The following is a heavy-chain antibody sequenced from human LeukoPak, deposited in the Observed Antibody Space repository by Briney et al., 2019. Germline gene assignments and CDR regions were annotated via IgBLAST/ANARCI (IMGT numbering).Heavy chain of an antibody. J-gene: IGHJ4*02. D-gene: IGHD3-10*01. CDR3: ARDLYYGSGVVDY. Sequence: PGGSLRLSCAASGFXFSSYWIHWVRQAAGKGLMWVSRISSDGGSTSYADSVKGRFTSSRDNAKNTLYLQMNSLRAEDTAVYYCARDLYYGSGVVDYWGQGTLVTVSS. CDR2: ISSDGGST. V-gene: IGHV3-74*01. CDR1: GFXFSSYW.